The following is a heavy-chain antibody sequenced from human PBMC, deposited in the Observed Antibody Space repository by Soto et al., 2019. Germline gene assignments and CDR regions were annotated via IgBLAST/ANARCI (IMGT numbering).Heavy chain of an antibody. Sequence: GGSLRLSCAASAFTYSNYAMSWVRQAPGKGLEWISAIGGGGITTYYADSVKGRFTISRDNSKNTLFLQMNTLRAEDTAVYYCAKGSGGFRPYYFDYWGQGTLVTVSS. CDR3: AKGSGGFRPYYFDY. J-gene: IGHJ4*02. V-gene: IGHV3-23*01. CDR1: AFTYSNYA. D-gene: IGHD2-15*01. CDR2: IGGGGITT.